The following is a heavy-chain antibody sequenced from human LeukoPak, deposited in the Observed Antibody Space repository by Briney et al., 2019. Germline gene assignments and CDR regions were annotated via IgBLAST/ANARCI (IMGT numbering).Heavy chain of an antibody. CDR3: TIVLRPYRGSGYRNWFDP. Sequence: GGSLRLSCAASGFTFSNAWMAWVRQVPGKGLEWLGRIKSKTDGETADYAAPVRGRFFISRDDRKDTLYAEINSLKTEDTGIYYCTIVLRPYRGSGYRNWFDPWGRGTLVTVSS. CDR2: IKSKTDGETA. CDR1: GFTFSNAW. V-gene: IGHV3-15*01. D-gene: IGHD3-22*01. J-gene: IGHJ5*02.